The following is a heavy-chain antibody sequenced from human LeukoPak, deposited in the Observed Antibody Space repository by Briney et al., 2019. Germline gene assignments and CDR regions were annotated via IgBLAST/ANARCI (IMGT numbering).Heavy chain of an antibody. D-gene: IGHD4-17*01. CDR3: ARAGTVTTLGAFDI. J-gene: IGHJ3*02. V-gene: IGHV4-30-4*08. CDR1: GGSISSGDYY. Sequence: PSETLSLTCTVSGGSISSGDYYWSWIRQPPGKGLEWIGCIYYSGSTYYTPSLKSRVTISVDTSKTQFSLKLSSVTAADTAVYYCARAGTVTTLGAFDIWGQGTMVTVSS. CDR2: IYYSGST.